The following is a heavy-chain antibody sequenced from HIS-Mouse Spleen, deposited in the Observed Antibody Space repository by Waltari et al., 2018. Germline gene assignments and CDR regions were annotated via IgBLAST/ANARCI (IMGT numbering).Heavy chain of an antibody. CDR1: GFTVSSNY. J-gene: IGHJ6*02. V-gene: IGHV3-53*01. D-gene: IGHD6-6*01. CDR2: YERGVST. CDR3: ARDTVIAARSYGMDV. Sequence: EVQLVESGGGLIQPGGSLRLSCAASGFTVSSNYMSWVRQAPGKGLEWVSVYERGVSTYNADSVEGRFTISRDNSKNTLYLQMNSLRAEDTAVYYCARDTVIAARSYGMDVWGQGTTVTVSS.